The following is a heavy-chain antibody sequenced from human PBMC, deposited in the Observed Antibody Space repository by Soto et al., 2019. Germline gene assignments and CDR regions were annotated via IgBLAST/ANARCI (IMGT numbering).Heavy chain of an antibody. CDR3: AKSPSHYYDSSGYDY. D-gene: IGHD3-22*01. J-gene: IGHJ4*02. Sequence: PGGSLRLSCAASGFTFSSYAMSWVRPAPGKGLEWVSAISGSGGSTYYADSVKGRFTISRDNSKNTLYLQMNSLRAEDTAVYYCAKSPSHYYDSSGYDYWGQGTPVTVSS. CDR1: GFTFSSYA. CDR2: ISGSGGST. V-gene: IGHV3-23*01.